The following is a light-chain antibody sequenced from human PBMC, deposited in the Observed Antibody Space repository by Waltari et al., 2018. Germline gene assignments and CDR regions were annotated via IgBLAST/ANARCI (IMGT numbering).Light chain of an antibody. V-gene: IGLV4-69*01. CDR1: SGHSSNV. J-gene: IGLJ3*02. CDR2: VNSDGSH. Sequence: QLVLTQSPSASASLGASVKLTCPLSSGHSSNVTAWHQQQPEKGPRYLMKVNSDGSHSKGEKIPDRFSGSSSGAEHYLTISSLQSEDEADYYCQTGGHGTWVFGGGTKLTVL. CDR3: QTGGHGTWV.